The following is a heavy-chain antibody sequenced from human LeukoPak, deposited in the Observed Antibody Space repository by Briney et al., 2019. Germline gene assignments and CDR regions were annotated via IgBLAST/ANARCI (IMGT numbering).Heavy chain of an antibody. V-gene: IGHV3-23*01. J-gene: IGHJ4*02. Sequence: GGSLRLSCAASGFTFSSYAMSRVRQAPGKGLERVSAISGSGGSTYYADSVKGRFSISRDNSKNTLYLQMNSLRAEDTAVYYCAKDSRYSGYDWSLFDYWGQGTLVTVSS. CDR2: ISGSGGST. CDR3: AKDSRYSGYDWSLFDY. CDR1: GFTFSSYA. D-gene: IGHD5-12*01.